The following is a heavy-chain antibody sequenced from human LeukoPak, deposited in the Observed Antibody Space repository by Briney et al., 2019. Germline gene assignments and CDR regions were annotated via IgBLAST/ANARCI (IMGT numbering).Heavy chain of an antibody. CDR2: ISGSGGTT. CDR1: GFTFSSYG. CDR3: AKVRANRFASFDY. J-gene: IGHJ4*02. D-gene: IGHD1/OR15-1a*01. V-gene: IGHV3-23*01. Sequence: GGTLRLSCAASGFTFSSYGMSWVRQAPGKGLEWVSGISGSGGTTYHADSVKGRFTISRDNSKITLYLQMNSLRAEDTAVYYCAKVRANRFASFDYWGQGTLVTVSS.